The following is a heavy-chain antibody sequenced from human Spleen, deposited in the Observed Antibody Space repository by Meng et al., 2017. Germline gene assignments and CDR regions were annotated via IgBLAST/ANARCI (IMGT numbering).Heavy chain of an antibody. D-gene: IGHD2-2*01. V-gene: IGHV4-61*01. CDR1: ACSVRSSSYY. Sequence: LIMPSGTSSTPATFSACSVRSSSYYWSCIRPPPGKELEDISYIYDSGSTNYNPSLKSRVIISVETSKNQFSLKLNSVTAADTAVYYCARWVVPSTITTGGFDPWGQGTLVTVFS. CDR3: ARWVVPSTITTGGFDP. J-gene: IGHJ5*02. CDR2: IYDSGST.